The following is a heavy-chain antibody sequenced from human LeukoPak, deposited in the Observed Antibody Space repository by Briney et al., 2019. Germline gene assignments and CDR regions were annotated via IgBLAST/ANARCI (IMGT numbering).Heavy chain of an antibody. CDR2: ISAYNGNT. CDR3: ARDPESGWYDY. V-gene: IGHV1-18*04. Sequence: ASVKLSCTASGYTFTSYGISWVRQAPGQGLEWMGWISAYNGNTNYAQKLQGRVTMTTDTSTSTAYMELRSLRSDDTAVYYCARDPESGWYDYWGQGTLVTVSS. D-gene: IGHD6-19*01. CDR1: GYTFTSYG. J-gene: IGHJ4*02.